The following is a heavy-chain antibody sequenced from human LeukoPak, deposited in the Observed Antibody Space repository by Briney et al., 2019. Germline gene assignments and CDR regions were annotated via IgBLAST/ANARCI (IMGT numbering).Heavy chain of an antibody. CDR2: INAGNGNT. CDR1: GYTFTSYA. CDR3: AIFYDSSAGFDY. D-gene: IGHD3-22*01. V-gene: IGHV1-3*01. J-gene: IGHJ4*02. Sequence: ASVKVSCKASGYTFTSYAMHWVRQAPGQRLERMGWINAGNGNTKYSQKFQGRVTITRDTSASTAYMELSSLRSEDTAVYYCAIFYDSSAGFDYWGQGTLVTVSS.